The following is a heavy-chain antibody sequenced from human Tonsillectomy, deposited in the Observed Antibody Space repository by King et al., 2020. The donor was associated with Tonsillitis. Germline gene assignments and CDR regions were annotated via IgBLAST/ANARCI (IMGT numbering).Heavy chain of an antibody. V-gene: IGHV4-38-2*02. CDR1: GYSISSGYY. CDR2: IYHSGST. D-gene: IGHD3-22*01. Sequence: QLQESGPGLVKPSETLSLTCAVSGYSISSGYYWGWIRQPPGKGLEWIGSIYHSGSTYYNPSLKSRVTISVDTSKNQFSLMLSSVTAADTAVYYCARDENYYDSSGYNWFDPWGQGTLVTVSS. CDR3: ARDENYYDSSGYNWFDP. J-gene: IGHJ5*02.